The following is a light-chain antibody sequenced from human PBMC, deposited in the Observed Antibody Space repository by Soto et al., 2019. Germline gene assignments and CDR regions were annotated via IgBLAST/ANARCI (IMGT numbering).Light chain of an antibody. J-gene: IGLJ2*01. CDR2: EGS. V-gene: IGLV2-23*03. CDR3: CSYAGTSTFVI. Sequence: QSVLTQPASVSGSPGQSITISCTGTSSDVGSYNLVSWYQQHPGKAPKLMIYEGSKRPSGVFNRFSGSKSGNTASLTISGLQAEDEANYYCCSYAGTSTFVIFGGGTKLTVL. CDR1: SSDVGSYNL.